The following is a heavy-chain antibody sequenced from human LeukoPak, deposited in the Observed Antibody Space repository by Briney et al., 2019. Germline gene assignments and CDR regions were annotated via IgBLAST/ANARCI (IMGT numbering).Heavy chain of an antibody. CDR3: ARQGVRSNFRYYFDY. Sequence: PSETLSLTCTVSGGSMSSSDYWWGWVRQPPGKGLEWIGSIYYTGRTNYNSSLKSRLTISVDTSKNQFSLKLSSVTAADTAVYYCARQGVRSNFRYYFDYWGQGPWSPSPQ. J-gene: IGHJ4*02. CDR2: IYYTGRT. V-gene: IGHV4-39*01. CDR1: GGSMSSSDYW. D-gene: IGHD2-2*01.